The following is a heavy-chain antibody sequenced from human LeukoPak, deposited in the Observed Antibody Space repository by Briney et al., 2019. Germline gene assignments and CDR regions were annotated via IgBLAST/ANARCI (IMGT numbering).Heavy chain of an antibody. Sequence: GGSLRLSCTASGLDFSNSFMSWVRQAPGKGLEWISYISSRSTTIYYADTVKGRFTISRDNGKNTVYLEMNNLRVDDTAVFYCGKGSLAVAATPLDLWGQGTLVTVSS. J-gene: IGHJ5*02. V-gene: IGHV3-11*01. CDR1: GLDFSNSF. D-gene: IGHD6-19*01. CDR3: GKGSLAVAATPLDL. CDR2: ISSRSTTI.